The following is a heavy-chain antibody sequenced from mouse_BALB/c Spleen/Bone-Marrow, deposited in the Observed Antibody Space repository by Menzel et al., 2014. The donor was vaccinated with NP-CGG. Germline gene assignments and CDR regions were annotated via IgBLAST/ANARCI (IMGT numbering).Heavy chain of an antibody. CDR1: GFNIKDTY. J-gene: IGHJ3*01. CDR3: ASYYRYDRRFAY. V-gene: IGHV14-3*02. CDR2: IDPANGNT. Sequence: EVQLQQSGAELVKPGASVKLSCTASGFNIKDTYMHWVKQRPEQGLEWIGRIDPANGNTKYDPKFHGKATIKADTSSNTAYLQLSSLTSEDTAVYYCASYYRYDRRFAYWGQGTLITVSA. D-gene: IGHD2-14*01.